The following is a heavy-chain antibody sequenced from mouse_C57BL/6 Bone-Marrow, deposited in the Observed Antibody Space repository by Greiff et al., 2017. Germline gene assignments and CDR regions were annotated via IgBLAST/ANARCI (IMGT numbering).Heavy chain of an antibody. CDR1: GYTFTEYT. Sequence: QVQLQQSGAELVKPGASVKLSCKASGYTFTEYTIHWVKQRSGQGLEWIGWFYPGSGSIKYNEKFQDKATLTVDNSSSTAYMELSRLTSEDSAVYFCARHGDYYYGSSHWYFDVWGTGTTVTVSS. CDR3: ARHGDYYYGSSHWYFDV. J-gene: IGHJ1*03. CDR2: FYPGSGSI. D-gene: IGHD1-1*01. V-gene: IGHV1-62-2*01.